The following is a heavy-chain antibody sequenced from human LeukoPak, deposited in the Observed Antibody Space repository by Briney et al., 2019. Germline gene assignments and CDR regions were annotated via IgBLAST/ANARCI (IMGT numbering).Heavy chain of an antibody. J-gene: IGHJ1*01. CDR3: ARDGPSGFQFLVPYLGYLQH. Sequence: PGRSLRLSCAASGFTFSSYAMHWVRQAPGKGLEWVAVISYDGSNKYYADSVKGRFTISRDNSKNTLYLQMNSLRAEDTAVFYCARDGPSGFQFLVPYLGYLQHWGQGTLVTVSS. D-gene: IGHD2-8*01. CDR2: ISYDGSNK. V-gene: IGHV3-30-3*01. CDR1: GFTFSSYA.